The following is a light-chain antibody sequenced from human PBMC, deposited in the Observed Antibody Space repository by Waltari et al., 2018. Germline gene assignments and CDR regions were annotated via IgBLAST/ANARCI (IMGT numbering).Light chain of an antibody. CDR3: QQANSFPLT. Sequence: DIQMTQSPSSVSASLGDRVTITCRASQDISIWLAWYQQKPGKAPNLLIYGASSLQSGVPSRFSGSGSGTDFTLTISSLQPEDSATYYCQQANSFPLTFGGGTKVEV. CDR2: GAS. V-gene: IGKV1D-12*01. J-gene: IGKJ4*01. CDR1: QDISIW.